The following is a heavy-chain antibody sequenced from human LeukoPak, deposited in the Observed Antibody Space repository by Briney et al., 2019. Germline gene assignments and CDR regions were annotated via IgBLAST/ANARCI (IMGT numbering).Heavy chain of an antibody. D-gene: IGHD2-21*02. CDR3: ANLTH. Sequence: GGSLRLSCVAAGFSFSNYSMHWVRQAPGKGLEWVSYISRTGNIVYYADSVKGRFTISRDNAKDSLFLQMDSLRDEDTAVYYCANLTHWGQGILVTVSS. J-gene: IGHJ4*02. V-gene: IGHV3-48*02. CDR2: ISRTGNIV. CDR1: GFSFSNYS.